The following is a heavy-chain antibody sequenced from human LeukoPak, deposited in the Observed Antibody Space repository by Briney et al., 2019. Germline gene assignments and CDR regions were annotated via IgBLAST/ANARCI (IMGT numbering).Heavy chain of an antibody. V-gene: IGHV4-59*08. CDR1: GGSISSYY. Sequence: SETLSLTCTVSGGSISSYYWSWIRQPPGKGLEWIGYIYYSGSTNYNPSLKSRVTISVDTSKNQFSLKLSSVTAADTAVYYCATRKFTVTEQPDAFDIWGQGTMATVSS. CDR3: ATRKFTVTEQPDAFDI. D-gene: IGHD4-17*01. CDR2: IYYSGST. J-gene: IGHJ3*02.